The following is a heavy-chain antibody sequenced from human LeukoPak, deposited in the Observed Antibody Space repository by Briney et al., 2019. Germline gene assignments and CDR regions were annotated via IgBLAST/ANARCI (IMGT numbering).Heavy chain of an antibody. D-gene: IGHD6-19*01. Sequence: GGSLRLSCAASGFTVSSNYMSWVRQAPGKGLEWVSVIYSGGSTYYADSVKGRFTISRDNSKNTLYLQMNSLTVEDTAVYYCAKSAAVVYGMDVWGQGTTVTVSS. CDR2: IYSGGST. V-gene: IGHV3-53*01. CDR1: GFTVSSNY. J-gene: IGHJ6*02. CDR3: AKSAAVVYGMDV.